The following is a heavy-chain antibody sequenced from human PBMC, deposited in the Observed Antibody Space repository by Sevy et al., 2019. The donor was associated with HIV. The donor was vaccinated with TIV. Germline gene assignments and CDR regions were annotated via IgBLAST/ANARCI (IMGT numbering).Heavy chain of an antibody. D-gene: IGHD1-1*01. CDR2: INHSGST. V-gene: IGHV4-34*01. J-gene: IGHJ5*02. CDR3: ARARVVPTGTTLNWFDP. Sequence: SETLSLTCAVYGGSFSGYYWSWIRQPPGKGLEWIGEINHSGSTNYNPSLKSRVTISVDTSKNQFSLKLSSVTAADTAVYYCARARVVPTGTTLNWFDPWGQGTLVTVSS. CDR1: GGSFSGYY.